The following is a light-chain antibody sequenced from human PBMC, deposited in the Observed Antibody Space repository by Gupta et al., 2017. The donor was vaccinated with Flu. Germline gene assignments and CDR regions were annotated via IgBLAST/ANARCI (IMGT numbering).Light chain of an antibody. J-gene: IGKJ1*01. Sequence: DIVMTQSPLSLPVTPGEPASISCRSSKSLLHSNGYNYLDWYLQKAGQSPQLLIYLGSNRASGVPDRFSGSGSGTDFTLKISRVEAEDVGVYYGKQALQTPWTFGQGTKVEIK. CDR1: KSLLHSNGYNY. V-gene: IGKV2-28*01. CDR2: LGS. CDR3: KQALQTPWT.